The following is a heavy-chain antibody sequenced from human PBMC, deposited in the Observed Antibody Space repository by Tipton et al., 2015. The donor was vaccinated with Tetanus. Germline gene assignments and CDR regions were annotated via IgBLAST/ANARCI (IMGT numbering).Heavy chain of an antibody. Sequence: QLVQSGGALIQPGGSLRLSCAASGLTFSDCTMNWVRQAPGKGLEWVSYISASGTIIFYADSVRGRFTVSRDNAKDSLYLQMNSLRDEDTAVYFCACHRHSNWFDYWGQGTLVTVSS. J-gene: IGHJ4*02. CDR3: ACHRHSNWFDY. CDR2: ISASGTII. V-gene: IGHV3-48*02. CDR1: GLTFSDCT. D-gene: IGHD6-13*01.